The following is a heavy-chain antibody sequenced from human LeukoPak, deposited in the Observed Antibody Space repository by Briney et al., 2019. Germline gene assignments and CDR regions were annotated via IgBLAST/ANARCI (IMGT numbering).Heavy chain of an antibody. CDR1: GYTFTSYG. V-gene: IGHV1-18*01. D-gene: IGHD6-13*01. CDR3: ARSPGGAAAGYYFDY. J-gene: IGHJ4*02. Sequence: ASVKVSCKASGYTFTSYGISWVRQAPGQGLEWMGWISAYNGNTNYAQKLQGRVTMTTDTSTSTAYMELRSLRSDDTAVYYRARSPGGAAAGYYFDYRGQGTLVTVSS. CDR2: ISAYNGNT.